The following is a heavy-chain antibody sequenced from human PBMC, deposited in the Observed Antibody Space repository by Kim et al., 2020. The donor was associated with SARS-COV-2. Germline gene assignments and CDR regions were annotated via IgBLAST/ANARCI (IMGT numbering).Heavy chain of an antibody. CDR3: ARRGQQLVDY. CDR1: GGSFSGYY. D-gene: IGHD6-13*01. V-gene: IGHV4-34*01. Sequence: SETLSLTCAVYGGSFSGYYWSWIRQPPGKGLEWIGEINHSGSTNYNPSLKSRVTISVDTSKNQFSLKLSSVTAADTAVYYCARRGQQLVDYWGQGTLVTVSS. CDR2: INHSGST. J-gene: IGHJ4*02.